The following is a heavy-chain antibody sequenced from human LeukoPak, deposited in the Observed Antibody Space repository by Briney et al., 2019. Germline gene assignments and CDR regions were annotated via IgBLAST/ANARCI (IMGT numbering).Heavy chain of an antibody. J-gene: IGHJ6*02. CDR3: ARDLLGSESYYYYYYGMDV. CDR1: GYTFTGYY. D-gene: IGHD3-10*01. CDR2: INPNSGGT. Sequence: ASVKVSCKASGYTFTGYYMHWVRQAPGQGLEWLGWINPNSGGTNYAQKFQGRVTMTRDTSISTAYMELSRLRSDDTGVYYCARDLLGSESYYYYYYGMDVWGQGTTVTVSS. V-gene: IGHV1-2*02.